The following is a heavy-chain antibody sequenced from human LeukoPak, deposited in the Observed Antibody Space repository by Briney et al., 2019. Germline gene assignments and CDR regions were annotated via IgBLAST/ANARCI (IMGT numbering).Heavy chain of an antibody. V-gene: IGHV4-34*01. CDR2: INHSGTT. Sequence: SETLSLTCAVYGGSFSDYWYAWIRQSPGKGLEWMGEINHSGTTTYIPSLKSRVTMSVDTSKNQFSLKLSSVTAADTAVYYCARSGWGSYRLSIYVADYFDYWGQGTLVTVSS. J-gene: IGHJ4*02. CDR3: ARSGWGSYRLSIYVADYFDY. CDR1: GGSFSDYW. D-gene: IGHD3-16*02.